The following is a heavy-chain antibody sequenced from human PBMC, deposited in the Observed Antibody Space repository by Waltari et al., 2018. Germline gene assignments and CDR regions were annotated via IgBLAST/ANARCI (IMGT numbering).Heavy chain of an antibody. CDR3: ARDRDTHGYFES. CDR2: INPGSGNT. J-gene: IGHJ4*02. CDR1: GYTFTTYV. V-gene: IGHV1-3*01. D-gene: IGHD3-10*01. Sequence: QVQLVQSGAEVKKPGASVQVSCKASGYTFTTYVVHCLRQAPGHSLEWPGRINPGSGNTRYSERFQGRLTINRDTSANTVYINLSSLRSEDSAMYFCARDRDTHGYFESWGQGTLVTVSS.